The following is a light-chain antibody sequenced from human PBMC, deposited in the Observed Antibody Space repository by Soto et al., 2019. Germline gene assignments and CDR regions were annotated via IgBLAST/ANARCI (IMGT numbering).Light chain of an antibody. CDR1: QSVSSN. J-gene: IGKJ5*01. Sequence: EIVLTQSPATLSLSPGERATLSCRASQSVSSNLAWYQQKPGQAPRLLINDASNRATGIPARFSGSGSGTDFTLTISSLEPEDFAVYDCQQRNNWHPVTFGQGTRLEIK. CDR3: QQRNNWHPVT. CDR2: DAS. V-gene: IGKV3-11*01.